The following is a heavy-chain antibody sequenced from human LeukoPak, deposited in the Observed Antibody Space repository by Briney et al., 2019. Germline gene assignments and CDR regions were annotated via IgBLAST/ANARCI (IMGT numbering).Heavy chain of an antibody. J-gene: IGHJ6*03. CDR3: ARDRGELTLGYYYYYMDV. CDR1: GGTFSSYA. Sequence: SEKVSCKASGGTFSSYAISWVRQAPGQGLEWMGGIIPIFGTANYAQKFQGRVTITTDESTSTAYMELSSLRSEDTAVYYCARDRGELTLGYYYYYMDVWGKGTTVTVSS. D-gene: IGHD1-7*01. CDR2: IIPIFGTA. V-gene: IGHV1-69*05.